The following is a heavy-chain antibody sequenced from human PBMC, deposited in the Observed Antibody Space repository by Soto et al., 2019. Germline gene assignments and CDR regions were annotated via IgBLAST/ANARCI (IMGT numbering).Heavy chain of an antibody. V-gene: IGHV3-30*03. CDR1: GFAFSSYG. D-gene: IGHD5-18*01. Sequence: QAQLVASGGGVVQPGRSLRLSCAASGFAFSSYGMHWVRQAPGTGLEWVAVISYDGSLQHYADSVKGRFTISRDNSKNIVLLQMSRLRAEDTAVYYCVSDRGYGHASVPYAWGQGTLVSVSS. J-gene: IGHJ5*02. CDR3: VSDRGYGHASVPYA. CDR2: ISYDGSLQ.